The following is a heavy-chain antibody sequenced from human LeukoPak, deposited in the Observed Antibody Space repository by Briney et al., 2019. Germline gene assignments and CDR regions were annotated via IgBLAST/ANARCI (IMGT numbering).Heavy chain of an antibody. Sequence: SGGSLRLSCAASGFTFSDYYMSWIRQAPGKGLEWVSYISSSGSTIYYADSVKGRFTISRDNAKNSLYLQMNSLRAEDTAVYYCARVSGSYYTDPFDYWGQGTLVSVSS. D-gene: IGHD1-26*01. V-gene: IGHV3-11*04. CDR3: ARVSGSYYTDPFDY. CDR2: ISSSGSTI. CDR1: GFTFSDYY. J-gene: IGHJ4*02.